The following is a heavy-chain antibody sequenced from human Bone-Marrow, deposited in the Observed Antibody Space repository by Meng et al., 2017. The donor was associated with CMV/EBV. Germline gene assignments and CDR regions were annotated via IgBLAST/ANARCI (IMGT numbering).Heavy chain of an antibody. CDR3: ARDPSDPKVGIDY. J-gene: IGHJ4*02. V-gene: IGHV1-2*02. Sequence: ASVKVSCKASGYTFTGQLLHWARQAPGQGLEWMGWINPNNGVTMYAQKFRGRVILTRDTSITTVYMELSRLRSDDTAVYYCARDPSDPKVGIDYWGQGTLVTVSS. CDR2: INPNNGVT. D-gene: IGHD1-26*01. CDR1: GYTFTGQL.